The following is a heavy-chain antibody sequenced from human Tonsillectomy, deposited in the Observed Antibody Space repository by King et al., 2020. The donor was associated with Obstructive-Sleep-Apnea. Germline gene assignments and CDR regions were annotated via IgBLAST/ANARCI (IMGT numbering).Heavy chain of an antibody. J-gene: IGHJ4*02. CDR2: IIPILGIA. CDR3: ARHTVTKTTTYFDY. Sequence: QLVQSGAEVKKPGSSVKVSCKASGGTFSSYAISWVRQAPGQGLEWMGGIIPILGIASYAQKFQGRVTITADKSTSTAYMELSSLRSEDTAVYYCARHTVTKTTTYFDYWGQGALVTVSS. D-gene: IGHD4-17*01. V-gene: IGHV1-69*04. CDR1: GGTFSSYA.